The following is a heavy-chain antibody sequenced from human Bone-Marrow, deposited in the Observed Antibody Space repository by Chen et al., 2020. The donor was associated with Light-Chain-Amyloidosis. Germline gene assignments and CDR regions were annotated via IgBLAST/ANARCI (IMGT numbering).Heavy chain of an antibody. J-gene: IGHJ3*01. V-gene: IGHV3-53*01. CDR3: AGGKAGWGAFDV. CDR1: GLTVSSNH. CDR2: LYIGSNS. D-gene: IGHD3-10*01. Sequence: EVQLVESGGGLIQPGGSLRLSCSVSGLTVSSNHMNWIRQAPGKGLGWVSVLYIGSNSYYADSVKGRFVVSRDNSKDLLFLGINNLAGGDTALYFWAGGKAGWGAFDVWGRGTLVTVSA.